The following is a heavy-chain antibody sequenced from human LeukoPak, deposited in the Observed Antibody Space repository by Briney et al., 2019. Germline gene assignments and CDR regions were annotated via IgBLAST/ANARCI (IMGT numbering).Heavy chain of an antibody. Sequence: PSETLSHTCTVSGGSISSYYWSWIRQPPGKGLQWIGYINYSGSTNYNPSLKSRVTISVDTSKNQFSLKLSSVTAADTAVYYCARGGYCSGGSCYGGPFDYWGQGTLVTVSS. D-gene: IGHD2-15*01. CDR2: INYSGST. J-gene: IGHJ4*02. V-gene: IGHV4-59*01. CDR1: GGSISSYY. CDR3: ARGGYCSGGSCYGGPFDY.